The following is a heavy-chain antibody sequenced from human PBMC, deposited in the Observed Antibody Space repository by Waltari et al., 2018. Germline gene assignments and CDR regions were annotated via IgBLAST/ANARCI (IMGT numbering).Heavy chain of an antibody. Sequence: QVQLVQSGAEVKKPGASVKVSCRVSGYSLTHSALHWVRQAPGKGLEWLGGFDPEYGEAVYAQEFQGRVTMTEDTSKDTAYMELSSLTYEDTAVYYCTRDRVGYCSGGTCYSRWFDPWGQGTLVTVSS. CDR3: TRDRVGYCSGGTCYSRWFDP. CDR2: FDPEYGEA. CDR1: GYSLTHSA. D-gene: IGHD2-15*01. J-gene: IGHJ5*02. V-gene: IGHV1-24*01.